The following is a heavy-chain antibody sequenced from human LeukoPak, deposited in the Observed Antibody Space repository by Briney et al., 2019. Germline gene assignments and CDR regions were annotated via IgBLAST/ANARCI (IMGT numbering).Heavy chain of an antibody. V-gene: IGHV3-23*01. J-gene: IGHJ4*02. Sequence: RSGGSLRLSCAASGFTFSSYAMSWVRQAPGKGLEWVSAISGSGGSTYYADSVKGRFTISRDNSKNTLYLQMNSLRAEDTAVYYCARGLNVWVTADYWGQGTLVTVSS. CDR2: ISGSGGST. CDR3: ARGLNVWVTADY. CDR1: GFTFSSYA. D-gene: IGHD2-21*02.